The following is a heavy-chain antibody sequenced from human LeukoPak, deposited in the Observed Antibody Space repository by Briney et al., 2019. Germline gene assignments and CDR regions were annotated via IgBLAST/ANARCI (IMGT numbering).Heavy chain of an antibody. D-gene: IGHD2-2*01. J-gene: IGHJ3*02. CDR3: ARDLEVQGLIVVVPAAVGAFDI. CDR1: GYTFTGYY. Sequence: ASVKVSCKASGYTFTGYYMHWVRQAPGQGLEWMGWINPNSGGTNYAQKFQGRVTMTRDTSISTAYMELSRLRSDDTAVYYCARDLEVQGLIVVVPAAVGAFDIWGQGTMVTVSS. CDR2: INPNSGGT. V-gene: IGHV1-2*02.